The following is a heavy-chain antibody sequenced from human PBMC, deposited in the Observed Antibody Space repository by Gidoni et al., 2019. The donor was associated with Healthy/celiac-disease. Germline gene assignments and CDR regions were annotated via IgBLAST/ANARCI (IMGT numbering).Heavy chain of an antibody. CDR2: ISGSGGST. CDR1: GFTFSSYA. J-gene: IGHJ4*02. V-gene: IGHV3-23*01. CDR3: AKGPVVVATIPDYYFDY. D-gene: IGHD5-12*01. Sequence: EVQLLESGGGLVQPGGSLRLSCAASGFTFSSYAMSWVRQAPGKGLEWVSAISGSGGSTYYADSVKGRFTISRDNSKNTLYLQMNSLRAEDTAVYYCAKGPVVVATIPDYYFDYWGQGTLVTVSS.